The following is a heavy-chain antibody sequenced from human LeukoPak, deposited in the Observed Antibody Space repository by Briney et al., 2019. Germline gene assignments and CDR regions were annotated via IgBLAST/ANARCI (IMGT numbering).Heavy chain of an antibody. CDR1: GFTFSTYA. J-gene: IGHJ5*02. CDR2: ISGSGGRT. V-gene: IGHV3-23*01. D-gene: IGHD4-17*01. CDR3: SRGGYGDYNNWFDP. Sequence: GGSLRLSCAASGFTFSTYAMSWVRQAPGKGLEWVSGISGSGGRTYYADSVKGRFTISRDNSRNTLYLQMNSLRAEDTAVYYCSRGGYGDYNNWFDPWGQGTLVIVSS.